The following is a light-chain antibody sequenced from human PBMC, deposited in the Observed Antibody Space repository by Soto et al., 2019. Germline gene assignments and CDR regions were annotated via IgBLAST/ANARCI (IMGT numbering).Light chain of an antibody. CDR3: LQHNSYPYT. J-gene: IGKJ2*01. CDR2: AAS. CDR1: QGIRND. Sequence: DIQMTQSPSSLSASVGDRVTITCRASQGIRNDVGWYQQKPGKAPKRLIYAASSLQSGVPSRFNGSGSGTEFTLTISSLQPEDFATYYCLQHNSYPYTFGQGTKLDIK. V-gene: IGKV1-17*01.